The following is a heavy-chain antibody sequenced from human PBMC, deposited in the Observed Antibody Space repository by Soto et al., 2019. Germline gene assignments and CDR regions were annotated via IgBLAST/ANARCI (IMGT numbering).Heavy chain of an antibody. CDR3: AKEKRYSSSWYNSYYGMDV. J-gene: IGHJ6*02. Sequence: QVQLVESGGGVVQPGRSLRLSCAASGFTFSSYGMHWVRQAPGKGLEWVAVISYDGSNKYYADSVKGRFTISRDNSKNTLYLHMNSLRAEDTAVYYCAKEKRYSSSWYNSYYGMDVWGQGTTVTVSS. V-gene: IGHV3-30*18. CDR2: ISYDGSNK. D-gene: IGHD6-13*01. CDR1: GFTFSSYG.